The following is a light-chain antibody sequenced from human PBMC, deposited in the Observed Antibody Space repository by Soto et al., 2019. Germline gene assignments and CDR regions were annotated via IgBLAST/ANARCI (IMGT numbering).Light chain of an antibody. CDR1: QGISSY. J-gene: IGKJ5*01. Sequence: DIQMTQSPSSLSASVGDRFTITCRASQGISSYLNWYQQKPGKAPKLLIYAASSLQSGVPSRFSGSGSGTDFPLTISSLQPEDFATYYCQQSYSTPPVTFGQGTRLGL. CDR3: QQSYSTPPVT. CDR2: AAS. V-gene: IGKV1-39*01.